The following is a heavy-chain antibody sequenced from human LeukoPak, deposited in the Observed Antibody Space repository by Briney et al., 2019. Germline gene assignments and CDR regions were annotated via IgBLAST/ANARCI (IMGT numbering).Heavy chain of an antibody. Sequence: ASVKVSCKASGYTFTGYYMHWVRQAPGQGLEWMGWINPNSGGTNYAQKFQGRVTISVDTSKNQFSLKLSSVTAADTAVYYCARDMYSGSYWGQGTLVTVSS. D-gene: IGHD1-26*01. CDR2: INPNSGGT. CDR3: ARDMYSGSY. CDR1: GYTFTGYY. J-gene: IGHJ4*02. V-gene: IGHV1-2*02.